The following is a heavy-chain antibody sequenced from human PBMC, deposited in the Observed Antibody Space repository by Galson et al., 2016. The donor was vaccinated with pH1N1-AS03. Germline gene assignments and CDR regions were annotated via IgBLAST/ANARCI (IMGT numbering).Heavy chain of an antibody. CDR3: ARHVGGSYPNNLDS. J-gene: IGHJ4*02. CDR2: IYFRGAT. V-gene: IGHV4-39*07. D-gene: IGHD1-26*01. Sequence: LEWIGTIYFRGATYYSPSLKSRVTISIDSSKNLFSLSLSSVTAAGTAVYYCARHVGGSYPNNLDSWGQGTLVIVSS.